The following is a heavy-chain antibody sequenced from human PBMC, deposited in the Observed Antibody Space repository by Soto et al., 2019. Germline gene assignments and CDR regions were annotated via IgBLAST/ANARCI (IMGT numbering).Heavy chain of an antibody. V-gene: IGHV3-33*01. CDR2: IYYDGGNK. CDR3: ARPSYGSHFSYGMDV. Sequence: QVQLVESGGGVVQPGKSLRLSCVASGFTFSNFGMHWVRQAPGKGLEWVALIYYDGGNKYYADSVKGRFTISRDNSENTLHLQMNSVRAEDTAVYYCARPSYGSHFSYGMDVWGQGTTVTVSS. CDR1: GFTFSNFG. D-gene: IGHD3-10*01. J-gene: IGHJ6*02.